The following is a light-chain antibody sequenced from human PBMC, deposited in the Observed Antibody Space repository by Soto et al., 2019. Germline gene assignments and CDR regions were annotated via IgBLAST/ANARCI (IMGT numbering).Light chain of an antibody. J-gene: IGKJ5*01. Sequence: EIVLTQSPATLSLSPGDRATVSCGASQSVSILVAWYQQKPGQSPRLLIYDASNRATGIPDRFSGSGSGADFTLTISSLEPEDFAVYYCQQRISWPPTFGQGTRLEIK. CDR1: QSVSIL. V-gene: IGKV3-11*01. CDR2: DAS. CDR3: QQRISWPPT.